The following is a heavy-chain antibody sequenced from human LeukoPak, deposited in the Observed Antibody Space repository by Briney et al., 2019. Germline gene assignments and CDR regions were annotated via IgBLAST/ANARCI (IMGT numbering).Heavy chain of an antibody. Sequence: GGSLRLSCAASGFTLSNAWMSWVRQAPGKGLEWVGRIKSKTDGGTTDYAAPVKGRFTISRDDSKNTLYLQMNSLKTEDTAVYYCTTKLPWSPDAFDIWGQGTMVTVSS. D-gene: IGHD3-10*01. V-gene: IGHV3-15*01. CDR2: IKSKTDGGTT. CDR3: TTKLPWSPDAFDI. CDR1: GFTLSNAW. J-gene: IGHJ3*02.